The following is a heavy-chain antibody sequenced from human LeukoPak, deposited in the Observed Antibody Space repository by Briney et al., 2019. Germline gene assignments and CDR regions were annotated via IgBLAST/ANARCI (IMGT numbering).Heavy chain of an antibody. D-gene: IGHD3-9*01. CDR2: INPNSGGT. J-gene: IGHJ4*02. CDR1: GYTFTGYY. CDR3: ARNDILTGYYEYYFDY. V-gene: IGHV1-2*02. Sequence: GASVKVSCKASGYTFTGYYMHWVRQAPGQGLELMGWINPNSGGTNYAQKFQGRVTMTRDTSISTAYMELSRLRSDDTAVYYCARNDILTGYYEYYFDYWGQGTLVTVSS.